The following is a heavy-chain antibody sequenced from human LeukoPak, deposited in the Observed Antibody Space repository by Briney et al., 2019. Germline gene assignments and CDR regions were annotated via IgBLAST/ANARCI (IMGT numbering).Heavy chain of an antibody. Sequence: GGSLRLSCAASGFTFRSFALSWVRQGPGKGLEWVGRIQRKADGGTTDYAAPVKGRFTISRDDSENTLYLQMNSLKIEDTAVYYCTTESSGGSDNWGQGTLVTVSS. CDR3: TTESSGGSDN. D-gene: IGHD1-26*01. CDR1: GFTFRSFA. J-gene: IGHJ4*02. CDR2: IQRKADGGTT. V-gene: IGHV3-15*01.